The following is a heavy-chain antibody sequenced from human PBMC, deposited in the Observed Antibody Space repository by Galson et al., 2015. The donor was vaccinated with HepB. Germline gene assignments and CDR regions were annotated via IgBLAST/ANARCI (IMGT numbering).Heavy chain of an antibody. CDR2: IKEDGSEK. CDR3: AREGATYYFDSSGYYPALDYYGMDV. D-gene: IGHD3-22*01. CDR1: GLTFSSYW. Sequence: SLRLSCAGSGLTFSSYWMSWVRQAPGKGLEWVANIKEDGSEKYYVESLKGRFTISRDNAKNSLYLQMNSLRDEDTAVYYCAREGATYYFDSSGYYPALDYYGMDVWGKGTTVTVSS. J-gene: IGHJ6*04. V-gene: IGHV3-7*01.